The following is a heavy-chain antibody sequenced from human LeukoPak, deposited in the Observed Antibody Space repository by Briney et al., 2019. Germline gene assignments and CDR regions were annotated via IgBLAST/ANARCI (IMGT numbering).Heavy chain of an antibody. CDR3: ASGGYCSGGSCYGMDV. D-gene: IGHD2-15*01. Sequence: ASVKVSCKASGYTFTSYGISWVRQAPGQGLEWMGWISAYNGNTNYAQKLQGRVTMTTDTSTSTAYMELRRLRSDDTAVYYCASGGYCSGGSCYGMDVWGQGTTVTVSS. V-gene: IGHV1-18*01. J-gene: IGHJ6*02. CDR2: ISAYNGNT. CDR1: GYTFTSYG.